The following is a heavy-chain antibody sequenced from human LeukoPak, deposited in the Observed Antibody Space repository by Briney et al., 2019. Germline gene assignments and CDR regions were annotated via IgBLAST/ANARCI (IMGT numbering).Heavy chain of an antibody. D-gene: IGHD3-22*01. CDR3: ARTGTYYYDT. V-gene: IGHV3-11*01. CDR2: ISSGGRTI. J-gene: IGHJ4*02. Sequence: PGGSLRLSCAASGFTFSDYYMTWIRQAPGKGQEWVSHISSGGRTIYYADSVKGRFTISRDNAKNSLYLQMNSLRAEDTAVYYCARTGTYYYDTWGQGTLVTVSS. CDR1: GFTFSDYY.